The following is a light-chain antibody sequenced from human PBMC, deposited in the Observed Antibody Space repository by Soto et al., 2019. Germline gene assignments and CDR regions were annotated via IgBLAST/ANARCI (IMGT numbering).Light chain of an antibody. Sequence: QSALTQPRSVSGSPGQSVTISCTGTSSDVGGYNYVSWYQQHPGKAPKLMIYDVSKRPSGVPDRVSGSKSGNTASLTISGLQAEDEADYYCCSYAGSYTGVFGTGTKVTVL. J-gene: IGLJ1*01. CDR2: DVS. CDR1: SSDVGGYNY. V-gene: IGLV2-11*01. CDR3: CSYAGSYTGV.